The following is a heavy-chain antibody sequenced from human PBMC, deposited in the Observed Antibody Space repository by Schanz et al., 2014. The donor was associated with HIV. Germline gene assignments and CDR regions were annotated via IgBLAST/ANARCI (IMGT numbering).Heavy chain of an antibody. CDR2: ISGNGHYI. J-gene: IGHJ4*02. Sequence: EVHLVESGGTLVKPGGSLRLSCAASGLAFSVYTMNWVRQTPGKGLEWVSSISGNGHYIYFANSLRGRFTISRDNSKNTVYLHMSSLRVEDTAVYYCAQEEVPNDCWGQGTLVTVSS. V-gene: IGHV3-21*03. CDR1: GLAFSVYT. CDR3: AQEEVPNDC.